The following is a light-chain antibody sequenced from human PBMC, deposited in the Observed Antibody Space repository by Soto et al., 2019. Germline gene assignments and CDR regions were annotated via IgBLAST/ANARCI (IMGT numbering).Light chain of an antibody. CDR1: QSVSSC. V-gene: IGKV3-11*01. J-gene: IGKJ3*01. CDR3: QQRSNWPRT. CDR2: DAS. Sequence: EIVLTQSPATLSLSPGERATLSCRASQSVSSCLAWYQQKPGQAPRLLIFDASNRATGIPARFSGSGSGTDFTLTISTLETEDFAVYYCQQRSNWPRTFGPGTKVDIK.